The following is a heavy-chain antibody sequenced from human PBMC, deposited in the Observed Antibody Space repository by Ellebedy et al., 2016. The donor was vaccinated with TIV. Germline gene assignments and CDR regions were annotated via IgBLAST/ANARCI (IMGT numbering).Heavy chain of an antibody. CDR2: IYTDGGT. D-gene: IGHD4-17*01. V-gene: IGHV3-66*01. CDR1: GFTVSSSF. Sequence: GGSLRLSCAASGFTVSSSFMSWVRQAPGKGLEWVSVIYTDGGTNYTDSVLGRFDISRDSSKNTLYLQMNSLRADDTAVHYCARDPRGGGDYGDNWFDPWGQGTLVTVSS. J-gene: IGHJ5*02. CDR3: ARDPRGGGDYGDNWFDP.